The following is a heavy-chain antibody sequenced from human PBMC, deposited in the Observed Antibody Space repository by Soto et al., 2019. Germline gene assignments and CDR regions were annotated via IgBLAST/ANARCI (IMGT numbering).Heavy chain of an antibody. V-gene: IGHV4-59*01. CDR3: ARGAPRPRDVPTYFPC. CDR2: IYYSGST. Sequence: SETLSLTCTVSGGSISSYYWSWIRQPPGKGLEWIGYIYYSGSTNYNPSLKSRVTISVDTSKNQFSLKLSSVTAADTAVYFCARGAPRPRDVPTYFPCWGQGTLVPVSS. D-gene: IGHD1-26*01. J-gene: IGHJ4*02. CDR1: GGSISSYY.